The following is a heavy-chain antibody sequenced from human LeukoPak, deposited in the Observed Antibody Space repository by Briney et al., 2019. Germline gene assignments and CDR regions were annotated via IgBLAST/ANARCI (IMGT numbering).Heavy chain of an antibody. CDR1: GCTFSSYA. J-gene: IGHJ6*02. V-gene: IGHV3-30-3*01. Sequence: GGSLRLSCAASGCTFSSYAMHWVRQAPGKGLEWVAVISYDGSNKYYADSVKGRFTISRDNSKNTLYLQMNSLRAEDTAVYSCARVRGIAVASTYYYYGMDVWGQGTTVTVSS. CDR3: ARVRGIAVASTYYYYGMDV. CDR2: ISYDGSNK. D-gene: IGHD6-19*01.